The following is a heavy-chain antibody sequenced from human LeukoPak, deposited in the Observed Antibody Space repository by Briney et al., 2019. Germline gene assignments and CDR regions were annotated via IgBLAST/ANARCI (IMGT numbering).Heavy chain of an antibody. J-gene: IGHJ4*02. V-gene: IGHV3-23*01. CDR3: AKSSGSSMVLDY. CDR2: ISYSGGST. Sequence: GGSLRLSCAASGFTFSSYAMSWVRQAPGKGLEWVSAISYSGGSTYYADSVKGRFTISRDSSKNTLYLQMNSLRAEDTAVYYCAKSSGSSMVLDYWGQGTLVTVSS. CDR1: GFTFSSYA. D-gene: IGHD1-26*01.